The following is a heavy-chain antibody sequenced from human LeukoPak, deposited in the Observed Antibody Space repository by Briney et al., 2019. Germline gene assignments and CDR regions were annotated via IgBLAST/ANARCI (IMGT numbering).Heavy chain of an antibody. D-gene: IGHD3-9*01. CDR3: AKWGDYDILTGYYDSDY. CDR1: GFTFSNYA. CDR2: VSGRDDST. J-gene: IGHJ4*02. Sequence: GASLRLSCAASGFTFSNYAMSWVRQAPGKGLEXXSAVSGRDDSTYYADSVKGRFTISRDNSKNTLYLQMNSLRAEDTAVYYCAKWGDYDILTGYYDSDYWGQGTLVTVSS. V-gene: IGHV3-23*01.